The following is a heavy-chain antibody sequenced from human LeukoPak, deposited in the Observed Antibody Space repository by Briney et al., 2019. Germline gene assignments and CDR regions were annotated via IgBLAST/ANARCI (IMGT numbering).Heavy chain of an antibody. Sequence: KPSETLSLTCPVSGGSISSYYWSWIRQPPGKGLEWIGYIYYSGSTNYNPSLKSRVTISVDTSKNQFSLKLSSVTAADTAVYYCARYASSGYYPPYYYYYMDVWGKGTTVTVSS. V-gene: IGHV4-59*01. CDR2: IYYSGST. CDR3: ARYASSGYYPPYYYYYMDV. J-gene: IGHJ6*03. CDR1: GGSISSYY. D-gene: IGHD3-22*01.